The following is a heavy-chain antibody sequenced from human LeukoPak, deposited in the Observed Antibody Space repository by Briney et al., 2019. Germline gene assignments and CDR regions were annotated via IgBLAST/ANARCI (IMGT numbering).Heavy chain of an antibody. J-gene: IGHJ4*02. CDR2: IYYSGST. V-gene: IGHV4-59*01. D-gene: IGHD1-26*01. CDR3: AMLRGSYVH. CDR1: GGSISSYY. Sequence: SETLSLTCTVSGGSISSYYWSWIRQPPGKGLEWIGYIYYSGSTNYNPSLKSRVTISVGTSKNQFSLKLSSVTAADTAVYYCAMLRGSYVHWGQGTLVTVSS.